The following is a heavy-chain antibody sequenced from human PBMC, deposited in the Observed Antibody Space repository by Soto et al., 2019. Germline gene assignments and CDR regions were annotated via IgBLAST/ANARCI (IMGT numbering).Heavy chain of an antibody. Sequence: GGSLRLSCAASGFTFYSFDMHWVRQAPGQGLEWVSVISYDGSNKYYADSVKGRFIISRDNSKNTLSLQMNSLRPEDTAVYYCERCGTIFGVVIEYYYYYVMDDWGQGTTVTVSS. V-gene: IGHV3-30*03. D-gene: IGHD3-3*01. CDR1: GFTFYSFD. CDR2: ISYDGSNK. J-gene: IGHJ6*02. CDR3: ERCGTIFGVVIEYYYYYVMDD.